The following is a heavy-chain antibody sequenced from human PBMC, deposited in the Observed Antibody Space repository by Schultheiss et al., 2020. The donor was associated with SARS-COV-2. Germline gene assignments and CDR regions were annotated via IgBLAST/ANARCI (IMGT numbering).Heavy chain of an antibody. Sequence: ASVKVSCKASGYTFTGYYMHWVRQAPGQGLEWMGWINPNSGGTNYAQKLQGRVTMTTDTSTSTAYMELRSLRSDDTAVYYCARDRLTIFVAYYYYMDVWGKGTTVTVSS. D-gene: IGHD3-3*01. CDR2: INPNSGGT. V-gene: IGHV1-2*02. CDR1: GYTFTGYY. CDR3: ARDRLTIFVAYYYYMDV. J-gene: IGHJ6*03.